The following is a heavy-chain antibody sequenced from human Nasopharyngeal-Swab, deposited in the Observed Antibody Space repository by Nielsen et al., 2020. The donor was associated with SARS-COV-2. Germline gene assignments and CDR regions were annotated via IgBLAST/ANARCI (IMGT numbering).Heavy chain of an antibody. V-gene: IGHV3-7*03. CDR2: IKQDGSEK. CDR3: ARDALTGGVDY. Sequence: GGSLRLSCAASGFIVSSTYMSWVRQAPGKGLEWVANIKQDGSEKNYVDSVKGRFSISRDTTKNSLYLQMNSLRAEDTAVYYCARDALTGGVDYWGQGTLVTVSS. J-gene: IGHJ4*02. CDR1: GFIVSSTY. D-gene: IGHD7-27*01.